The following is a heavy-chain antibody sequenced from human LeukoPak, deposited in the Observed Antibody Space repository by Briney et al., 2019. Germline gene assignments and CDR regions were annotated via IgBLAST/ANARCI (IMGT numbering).Heavy chain of an antibody. CDR2: IWSDGSNG. CDR1: GLTFSSFG. J-gene: IGHJ4*02. D-gene: IGHD3/OR15-3a*01. Sequence: PGGSLTLSCAASGLTFSSFGMHWVRQAPGKGLEWVTSIWSDGSNGKYADSVKGRFTISRDNSKNTLYLQMNSLRAEDTAVYYCAKDWSGPLDYWGQGTRVTVSS. CDR3: AKDWSGPLDY. V-gene: IGHV3-30*02.